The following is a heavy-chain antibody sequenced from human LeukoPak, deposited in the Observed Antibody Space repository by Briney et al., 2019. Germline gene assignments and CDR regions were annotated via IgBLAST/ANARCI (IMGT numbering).Heavy chain of an antibody. Sequence: SQTLSLTCAVSGGSISSGGYSWSWIRQPPGKGLEWIGCIYHSGSTYYNPSLKSRVTISVDRSKNQFSLKLSSVTAADTAVYYCARGYCSGGSCYSYYFDYWGQGTLVTVSS. V-gene: IGHV4-30-2*01. CDR1: GGSISSGGYS. CDR2: IYHSGST. J-gene: IGHJ4*02. D-gene: IGHD2-15*01. CDR3: ARGYCSGGSCYSYYFDY.